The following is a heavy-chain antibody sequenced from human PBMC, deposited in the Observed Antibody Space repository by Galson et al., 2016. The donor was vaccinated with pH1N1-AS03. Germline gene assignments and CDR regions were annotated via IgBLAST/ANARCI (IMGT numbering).Heavy chain of an antibody. CDR1: GFTFSNYA. D-gene: IGHD6-19*01. CDR2: LSNSAAST. CDR3: AREIHFSGPPDH. Sequence: SLRLSCAASGFTFSNYAMGWVRQAPGKGLEWVTALSNSAASTYYADSVKGRFTISRDNSKNTLYLQMNSLRAEDTAIYYCAREIHFSGPPDHWGQGTLVTVSS. J-gene: IGHJ4*02. V-gene: IGHV3-23*01.